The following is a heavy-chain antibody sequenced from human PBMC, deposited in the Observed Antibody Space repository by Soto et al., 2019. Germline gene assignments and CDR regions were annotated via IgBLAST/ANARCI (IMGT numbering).Heavy chain of an antibody. CDR1: GFTFTRYS. Sequence: GGSLRLSCAASGFTFTRYSMNWVRQAPGKGLEWVSSISSTTNYIYYGDSMKGRFTISRDNGKNSLYLEIHSLRAEDTAVYYCARESEDLTSNFDYWGQGTLVTVS. V-gene: IGHV3-21*06. CDR3: ARESEDLTSNFDY. CDR2: ISSTTNYI. J-gene: IGHJ4*02.